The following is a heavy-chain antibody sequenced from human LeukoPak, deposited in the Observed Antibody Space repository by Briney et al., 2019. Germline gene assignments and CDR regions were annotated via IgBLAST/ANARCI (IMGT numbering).Heavy chain of an antibody. J-gene: IGHJ5*02. CDR3: ARLMTTVLGFDP. Sequence: SETLSLTCTVSGASISSYYWTWIRQPAGKGLEWIGRIYTSGSTNYNPSLKSRVTISVDTSKNQFSLKLSSVTAADTAVYYCARLMTTVLGFDPWGQGTLVTVSS. CDR1: GASISSYY. CDR2: IYTSGST. D-gene: IGHD4-11*01. V-gene: IGHV4-4*07.